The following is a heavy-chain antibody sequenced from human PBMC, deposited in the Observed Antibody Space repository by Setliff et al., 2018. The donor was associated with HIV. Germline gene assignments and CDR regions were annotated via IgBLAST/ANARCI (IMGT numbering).Heavy chain of an antibody. CDR3: ARDPAPSSSASYFQH. CDR2: INPSGGST. J-gene: IGHJ1*01. CDR1: GYTFTSYC. D-gene: IGHD6-6*01. Sequence: GASVKVSCKASGYTFTSYCVHWVRQAPGQGLEWMGIINPSGGSTSYAQKFQGRVTMTRDTSTSTVYMELSSLRSDDTAVYYCARDPAPSSSASYFQHWGQGTPVTVSS. V-gene: IGHV1-46*01.